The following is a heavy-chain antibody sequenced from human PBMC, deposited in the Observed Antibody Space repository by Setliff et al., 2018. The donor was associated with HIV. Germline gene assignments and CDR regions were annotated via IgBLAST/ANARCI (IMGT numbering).Heavy chain of an antibody. D-gene: IGHD3-3*01. CDR3: ARGFRSGRIFGIDY. J-gene: IGHJ4*02. CDR1: DYSVSSGYF. Sequence: PSETLSLTCTVSDYSVSSGYFWGWIRQPPGKGLEWIGTIYHSGRTDYNPSLETRATISVDTSNNHFSLKLSSVTAADTAVYYCARGFRSGRIFGIDYWGQGTLVTVSS. CDR2: IYHSGRT. V-gene: IGHV4-38-2*02.